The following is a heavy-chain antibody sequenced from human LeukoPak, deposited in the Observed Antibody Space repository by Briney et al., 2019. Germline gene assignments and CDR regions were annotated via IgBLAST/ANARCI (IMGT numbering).Heavy chain of an antibody. V-gene: IGHV3-21*01. CDR2: ISSSSSSYI. Sequence: GGSLRLSCAASGFTVSSNYMSWVRQAPGKGLEWVSSISSSSSSYIYYADSVKGRFTISRDNAKNSLYLQMNSLRAEDTAVYYCAREHSGYDFPGRDYYYMDVWGKGTTVTVSS. CDR1: GFTVSSNY. CDR3: AREHSGYDFPGRDYYYMDV. D-gene: IGHD5-12*01. J-gene: IGHJ6*03.